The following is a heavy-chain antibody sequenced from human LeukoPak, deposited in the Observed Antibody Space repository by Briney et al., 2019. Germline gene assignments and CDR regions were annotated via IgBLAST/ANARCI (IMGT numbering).Heavy chain of an antibody. CDR1: GFTFSSYA. CDR3: ASSRIAAAAPGVDY. J-gene: IGHJ4*02. D-gene: IGHD6-13*01. Sequence: PGGSLRLSCAASGFTFSSYAMHWVRQAPGKGLEWVAVISYDGSNKYYADSVKGRFTISRDNSKNTLYLQMNSLRAEDTAVYYCASSRIAAAAPGVDYWGQGTLVTVSS. CDR2: ISYDGSNK. V-gene: IGHV3-30*04.